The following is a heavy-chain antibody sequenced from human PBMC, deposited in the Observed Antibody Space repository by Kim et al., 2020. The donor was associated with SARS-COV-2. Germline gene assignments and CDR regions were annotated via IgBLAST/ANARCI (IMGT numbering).Heavy chain of an antibody. V-gene: IGHV4-39*07. D-gene: IGHD3-22*01. Sequence: SETLSLTCTVSGGSISSSSYYWGWIRQPPGKGLEWIGSIYYSGSTYYNPSLKSRVTISVDTSKNQFSLKLSSVTAADTAVYYCARRTWYYYDSSGYYNY. CDR1: GGSISSSSYY. CDR3: ARRTWYYYDSSGYYNY. CDR2: IYYSGST. J-gene: IGHJ4*01.